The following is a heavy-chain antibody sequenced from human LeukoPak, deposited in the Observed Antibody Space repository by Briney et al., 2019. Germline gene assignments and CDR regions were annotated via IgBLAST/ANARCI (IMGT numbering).Heavy chain of an antibody. J-gene: IGHJ4*02. D-gene: IGHD3-16*01. CDR1: GFTFSSNW. V-gene: IGHV3-7*04. CDR3: ARNYD. Sequence: GGSLRLSCTASGFTFSSNWMSWVRQAPGKGLEWVANINQDGSEKYYVDSVKGRFTISRDNAKNSLYLQMNSLRAEDTAVYYCARNYDWGQGTLVTVSS. CDR2: INQDGSEK.